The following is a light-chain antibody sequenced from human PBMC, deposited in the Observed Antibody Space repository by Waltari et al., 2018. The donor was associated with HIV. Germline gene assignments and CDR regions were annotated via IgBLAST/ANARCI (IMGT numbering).Light chain of an antibody. V-gene: IGLV2-14*03. CDR1: SSAVGGYNY. CDR3: SSYTSSSTWV. J-gene: IGLJ3*02. CDR2: DVT. Sequence: QSALTQPASVSGSPGQSITISCTGTSSAVGGYNYVSWYQQHPGKAPKLRIYDVTNRPSGVSNRFSGSKSGNTASLTISGLQLEDEADYYCSSYTSSSTWVFGGGTKLTVL.